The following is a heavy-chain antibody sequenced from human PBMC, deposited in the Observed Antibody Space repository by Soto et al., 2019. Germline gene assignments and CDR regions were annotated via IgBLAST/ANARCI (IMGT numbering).Heavy chain of an antibody. CDR3: AKDSADFWSDSINWFDP. V-gene: IGHV3-9*01. CDR1: GFTFDDYA. D-gene: IGHD3-3*01. Sequence: GGSLRLSCAASGFTFDDYAMHWVRQAPGKGLEWVSGISWNSGSIGYAESVKGRFTISRDNAKNSLYLQMNSLRAEDTALYYCAKDSADFWSDSINWFDPWGQGTLVTVSS. CDR2: ISWNSGSI. J-gene: IGHJ5*02.